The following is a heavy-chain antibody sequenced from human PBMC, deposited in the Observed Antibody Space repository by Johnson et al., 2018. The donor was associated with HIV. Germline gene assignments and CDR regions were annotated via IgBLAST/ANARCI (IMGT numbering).Heavy chain of an antibody. CDR3: ARVLRWRWTDYDFLTGSTHADHDAFDI. CDR1: GFTFSSYA. J-gene: IGHJ3*02. V-gene: IGHV3-30-3*01. Sequence: VQLVESGGGVVQPGRSLRLSCAASGFTFSSYAMHWVRQAPGKGLEWVAVISYDGSNKYYADSVKGRFTISRDNSKNTPYLQMNSLRAEDTAAYYCARVLRWRWTDYDFLTGSTHADHDAFDIWGQGTMVTVSS. D-gene: IGHD3-9*01. CDR2: ISYDGSNK.